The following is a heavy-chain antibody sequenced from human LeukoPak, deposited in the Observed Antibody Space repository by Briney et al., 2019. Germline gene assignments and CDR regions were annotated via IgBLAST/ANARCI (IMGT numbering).Heavy chain of an antibody. V-gene: IGHV1-2*02. CDR1: GYTFTDYY. CDR3: AKEVHYYDSSDYFPLGY. D-gene: IGHD3-22*01. Sequence: ASVKVSCKASGYTFTDYYMHWVRQAPGQGLEWMGWISPNSGGANYAQKFQGRVTMTRDTSISTAYMELSRLRSDDTAVYYCAKEVHYYDSSDYFPLGYWGQGTLITVPS. CDR2: ISPNSGGA. J-gene: IGHJ4*02.